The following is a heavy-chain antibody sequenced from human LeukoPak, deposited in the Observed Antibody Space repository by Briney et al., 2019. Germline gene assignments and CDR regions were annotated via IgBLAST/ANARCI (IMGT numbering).Heavy chain of an antibody. D-gene: IGHD1-1*01. J-gene: IGHJ5*02. CDR2: IYYSGST. CDR3: ARPVPSRLGWFDP. V-gene: IGHV4-39*07. CDR1: GGSISSSTYF. Sequence: SETLSLTCTVSGGSISSSTYFWGWIRQPPGKGLEWIGTIYYSGSTYYNPSLKSRVTISVDSSKNQFSLRLSSVTAADTAVYYCARPVPSRLGWFDPWGQGTLVTVSS.